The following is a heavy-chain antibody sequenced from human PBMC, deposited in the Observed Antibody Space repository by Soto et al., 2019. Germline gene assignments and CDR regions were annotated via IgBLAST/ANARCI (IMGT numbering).Heavy chain of an antibody. CDR3: AGRIAAVGYAFDI. CDR2: INPNSGGT. CDR1: GYTFTGYY. D-gene: IGHD6-13*01. V-gene: IGHV1-2*02. J-gene: IGHJ3*02. Sequence: QVQLVQSGAEVKKPGASVKVSCKASGYTFTGYYLHWVRRAPGQGLEWMGWINPNSGGTNYAQKFQGRVTMTRDTSISTDYMDLSRLRSDDTAVYYCAGRIAAVGYAFDIWGQGTMVTV.